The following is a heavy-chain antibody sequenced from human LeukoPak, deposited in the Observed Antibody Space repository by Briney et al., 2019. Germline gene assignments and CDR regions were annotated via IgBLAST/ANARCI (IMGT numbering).Heavy chain of an antibody. CDR3: AREISPYCGGDCYRPFDY. J-gene: IGHJ4*02. Sequence: GRSLRLSCAASGFTFSNYAMHWVRQAPGKGLEWVAVISYDGSNKYYADSVKGRFTISRDNSKNTLYLQMNSLRAEDTAVYYCAREISPYCGGDCYRPFDYWGQGTLVTVSS. CDR2: ISYDGSNK. CDR1: GFTFSNYA. V-gene: IGHV3-30-3*01. D-gene: IGHD2-21*02.